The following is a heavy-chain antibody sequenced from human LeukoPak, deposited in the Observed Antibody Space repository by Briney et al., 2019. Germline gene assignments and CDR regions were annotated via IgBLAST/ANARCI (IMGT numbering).Heavy chain of an antibody. D-gene: IGHD6-6*01. J-gene: IGHJ6*03. CDR2: INHSGST. CDR1: GGSFSGYY. CDR3: ASPAIAARLTDYYYMDV. V-gene: IGHV4-34*01. Sequence: KPSETLSLTCAVYGGSFSGYYWSWIRQPPGKGLEWIGEINHSGSTNYSPSLKSRVTISVDTSKNQFSLKLSSVTAADTAVYYCASPAIAARLTDYYYMDVWGKGTTVTVSS.